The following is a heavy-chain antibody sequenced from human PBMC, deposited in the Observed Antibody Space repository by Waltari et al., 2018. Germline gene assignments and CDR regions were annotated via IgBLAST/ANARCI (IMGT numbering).Heavy chain of an antibody. CDR2: INHSGST. CDR3: ARENWGLPYLLDY. CDR1: GGSFSGYY. V-gene: IGHV4-34*01. Sequence: QVQLQQWGAGLLKPSETLSLTCAVYGGSFSGYYWSWIRQPPGKGLEWIGEINHSGSTNYNPSLKSRVTISVDTSKNQFSLKLSSVTAADTAVYYCARENWGLPYLLDYWGQGTLVTVSS. D-gene: IGHD7-27*01. J-gene: IGHJ4*02.